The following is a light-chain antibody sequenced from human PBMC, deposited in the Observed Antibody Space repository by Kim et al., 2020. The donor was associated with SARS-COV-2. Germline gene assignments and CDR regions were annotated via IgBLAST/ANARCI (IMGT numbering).Light chain of an antibody. V-gene: IGKV1-9*01. Sequence: IQLTQSPSSLSASVGDRVTITCRASQGIGGYLAWYQQKPGKAPKLLIYRASTLQSGVPPRFSGSGYGTDFTLTIGSLQPEDFASYYCQQFNSYPLTFGGGTKVDIK. CDR3: QQFNSYPLT. J-gene: IGKJ4*01. CDR2: RAS. CDR1: QGIGGY.